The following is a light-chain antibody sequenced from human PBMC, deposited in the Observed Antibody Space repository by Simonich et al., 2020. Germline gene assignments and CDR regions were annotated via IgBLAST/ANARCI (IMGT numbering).Light chain of an antibody. CDR1: QSVSSSY. CDR2: DAS. CDR3: QQYGSSLMYT. J-gene: IGKJ2*01. Sequence: EIVLTQSPGTLSLSSGERATLSCRASQSVSSSYLDWYQQKPGLAPRLLIYDASSRATGIPDRFSGSGSGTDFTLTISRLEPEDFAVYYCQQYGSSLMYTFGQGTKLEIK. V-gene: IGKV3D-20*01.